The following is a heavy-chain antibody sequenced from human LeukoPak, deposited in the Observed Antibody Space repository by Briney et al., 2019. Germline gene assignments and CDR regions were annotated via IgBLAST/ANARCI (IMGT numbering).Heavy chain of an antibody. CDR1: GFTFSSYA. CDR2: IASDGGAK. Sequence: GGSLRLSCAASGFTFSSYAMSWVRQAPGKGLEWVSVIASDGGAKFYADSVKGRFTLSRDNSKNMFFLQMNFLTVEDTAIYYCAREATWGQWYFDHWGQGTPVTVSS. J-gene: IGHJ4*02. CDR3: AREATWGQWYFDH. D-gene: IGHD6-19*01. V-gene: IGHV3-30*03.